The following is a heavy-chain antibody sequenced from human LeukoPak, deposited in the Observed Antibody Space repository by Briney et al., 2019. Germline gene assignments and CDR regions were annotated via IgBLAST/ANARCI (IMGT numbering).Heavy chain of an antibody. CDR1: GGTFSSYA. Sequence: SVKVSCKASGGTFSSYAISWVRQAPGQGLEWMGGIIPIFGTANYAQKFQGRVTITADESTSTAYMELSSLRSEDTAVYYCAKEEGVTMIVVVITEFDYWGQGTLVTVSS. CDR2: IIPIFGTA. CDR3: AKEEGVTMIVVVITEFDY. V-gene: IGHV1-69*01. D-gene: IGHD3-22*01. J-gene: IGHJ4*02.